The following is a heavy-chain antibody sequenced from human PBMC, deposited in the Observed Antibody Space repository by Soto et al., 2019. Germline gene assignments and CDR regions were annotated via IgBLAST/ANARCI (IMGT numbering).Heavy chain of an antibody. CDR1: GGSISSGGYS. CDR2: IYHSGST. D-gene: IGHD3-3*01. Sequence: ASETLSLTCAVSGGSISSGGYSWSWIRQPPGKGLEWIGYIYHSGSTYYNPSLKSRVTISVDRSKNQFSLKLSSVTAADTAVYYCARVPGDVWSGYYSWFDPWGQGTLVTVSS. CDR3: ARVPGDVWSGYYSWFDP. J-gene: IGHJ5*02. V-gene: IGHV4-30-2*01.